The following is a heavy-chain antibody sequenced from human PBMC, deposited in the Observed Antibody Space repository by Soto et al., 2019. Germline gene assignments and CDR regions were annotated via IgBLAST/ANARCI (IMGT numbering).Heavy chain of an antibody. V-gene: IGHV1-2*02. J-gene: IGHJ4*02. CDR2: INPNSGGT. Sequence: QVQLVQSGAEVKKPGASVKVSCKASGYTFTGHYMHWVRQAPGQGPEWMGWINPNSGGTNHAQQFQGRVSMTRDTSISTAYMELSRLRSDDTAVYYCAREYSSTWYPFDYWGQGTLVTVSS. D-gene: IGHD6-13*01. CDR1: GYTFTGHY. CDR3: AREYSSTWYPFDY.